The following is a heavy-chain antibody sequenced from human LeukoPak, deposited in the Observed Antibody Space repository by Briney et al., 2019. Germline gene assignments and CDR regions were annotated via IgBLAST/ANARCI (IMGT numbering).Heavy chain of an antibody. Sequence: PSETLSLTCAVYGGSFSGYYWSWIRQPPGKGLEWIGYISYIGSTNYNPSLKSRVTISVDTFKNQFSLKLSSVTAADTAVYYCARDPTTVTKGLDIWGKGTMVTVSS. V-gene: IGHV4-59*01. CDR2: ISYIGST. D-gene: IGHD4-17*01. CDR3: ARDPTTVTKGLDI. J-gene: IGHJ3*02. CDR1: GGSFSGYY.